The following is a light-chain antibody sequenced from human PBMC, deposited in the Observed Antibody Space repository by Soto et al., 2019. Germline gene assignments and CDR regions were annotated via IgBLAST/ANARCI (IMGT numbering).Light chain of an antibody. CDR1: SSDVGSYNL. CDR3: CSYAGSSTVL. J-gene: IGLJ3*02. V-gene: IGLV2-23*02. CDR2: EVS. Sequence: QSALTQPASVSGSPGQSITISCTGTSSDVGSYNLVSWYQQHPGNAPQLMIYEVSKRPSGVSNRFSGSKSGNTASLTISGLQAEDEADYYCCSYAGSSTVLFGGGTKVTVL.